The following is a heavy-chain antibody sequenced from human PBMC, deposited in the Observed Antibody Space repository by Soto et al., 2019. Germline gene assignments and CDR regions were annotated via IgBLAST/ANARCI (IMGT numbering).Heavy chain of an antibody. CDR2: ISGSGGST. V-gene: IGHV3-23*01. J-gene: IGHJ4*02. CDR3: TKDRGGEGYCDTTSCLPDY. CDR1: GFTFSSYA. Sequence: GGSLRLSCAASGFTFSSYAMSWVRQAPGKGLEWVSAISGSGGSTYYADSVKGRFTISRDNSKNTLYLQLNSLRAEDTAVYYGTKDRGGEGYCDTTSCLPDYWGQGTLVTVSS. D-gene: IGHD2-2*01.